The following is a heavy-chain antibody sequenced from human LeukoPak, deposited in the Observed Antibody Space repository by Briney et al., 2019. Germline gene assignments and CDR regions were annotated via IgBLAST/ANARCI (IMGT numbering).Heavy chain of an antibody. CDR3: ARDLEEWGNSGSYYYDY. J-gene: IGHJ4*02. CDR1: GYTFTSYG. D-gene: IGHD1-26*01. V-gene: IGHV1-18*01. CDR2: ISAYNGNT. Sequence: GASVKVSCKASGYTFTSYGISWVRQAPGQGLEWMGWISAYNGNTNYAQKLQGRVTMTTDTSTSTAYMELRSLRSDDTAVYYCARDLEEWGNSGSYYYDYWGQGTLVTVSS.